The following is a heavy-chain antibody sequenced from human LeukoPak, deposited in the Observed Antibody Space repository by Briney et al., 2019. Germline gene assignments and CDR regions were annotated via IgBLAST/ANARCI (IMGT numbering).Heavy chain of an antibody. D-gene: IGHD6-13*01. CDR1: GVSISSGGYY. V-gene: IGHV4-31*03. CDR2: IYYSGST. CDR3: ARDPRYSSSWFYFDY. Sequence: SETLSLTCTVSGVSISSGGYYWGWIRQHPGKGLERIGYIYYSGSTYYNPSLKSRVTISVDTSKNQFSLKLSSVTAADTAVYYCARDPRYSSSWFYFDYWGQGTLVTVSS. J-gene: IGHJ4*02.